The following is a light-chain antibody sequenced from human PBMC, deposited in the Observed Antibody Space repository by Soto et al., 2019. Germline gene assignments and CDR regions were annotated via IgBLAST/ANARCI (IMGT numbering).Light chain of an antibody. V-gene: IGKV1-5*03. Sequence: DIQMTQSPSTLSASVGDRVTITCRARQSISTWLAWYQQKPGKAPKLLIYKASSLEGGGPSRFSGSGSGTEFNIAVSSLRPDDFATYYCQQYNTYPLTFGGGTTVEIK. CDR1: QSISTW. CDR2: KAS. CDR3: QQYNTYPLT. J-gene: IGKJ4*01.